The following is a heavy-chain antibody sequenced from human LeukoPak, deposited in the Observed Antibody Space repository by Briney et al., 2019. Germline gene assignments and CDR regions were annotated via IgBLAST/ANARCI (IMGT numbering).Heavy chain of an antibody. D-gene: IGHD5-18*01. CDR3: ARVMHTAMVTACYYDRWYDY. CDR2: ISAYNGNT. V-gene: IGHV1-18*01. J-gene: IGHJ4*02. CDR1: GYTFTSYG. Sequence: ASVKVSCKASGYTFTSYGISWVRQAPGQGLEWMGWISAYNGNTNYAQKLQGRVTMTTDTSTSTAYMELRSLRSDDTAVYYCARVMHTAMVTACYYDRWYDYWGQGTLVTVSS.